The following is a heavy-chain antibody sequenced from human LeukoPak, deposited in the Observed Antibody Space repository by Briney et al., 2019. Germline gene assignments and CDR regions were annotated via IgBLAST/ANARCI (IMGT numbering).Heavy chain of an antibody. CDR1: GYTFTGYY. CDR3: ARRGRPAMVRGDPYYYYYMDV. J-gene: IGHJ6*03. D-gene: IGHD3-10*01. CDR2: MNPNSGNT. V-gene: IGHV1-8*02. Sequence: ASVKVSCKASGYTFTGYYMHWVRQAPGQGLEWMGWMNPNSGNTGYAQKFQGRVTMTRNTSISTAYMELSSLRSEDTAVYYCARRGRPAMVRGDPYYYYYMDVWGKGTTVTISS.